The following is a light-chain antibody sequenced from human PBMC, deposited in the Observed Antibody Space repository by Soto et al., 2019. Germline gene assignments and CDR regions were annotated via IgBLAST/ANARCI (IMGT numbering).Light chain of an antibody. J-gene: IGLJ1*01. V-gene: IGLV2-11*01. CDR3: CSYAGSYTFYV. CDR1: SSDVESYNL. CDR2: DVS. Sequence: QSALTQPASVSGYPGQSITMSGTGTSSDVESYNLVSWYQQHPGKAPKVMIYDVSKRPSGVPDRFSGSKSGNTASLTLSGLQAEDEADYYCCSYAGSYTFYVFGTGTQLTVL.